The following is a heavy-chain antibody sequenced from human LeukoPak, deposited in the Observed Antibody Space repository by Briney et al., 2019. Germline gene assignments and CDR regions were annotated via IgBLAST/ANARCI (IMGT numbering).Heavy chain of an antibody. CDR1: GGSISSGGYY. CDR3: ARGSGSFPRVFVDY. J-gene: IGHJ4*02. Sequence: NPSQTLSLTCTVPGGSISSGGYYWSWIRQPPGKGLEWIGYIYHSGSTYYNPSLKSRVTISVDRSKNQFSLKLSSVTAADTAVYYCARGSGSFPRVFVDYWGQGTLVTVSS. D-gene: IGHD1-26*01. V-gene: IGHV4-30-2*01. CDR2: IYHSGST.